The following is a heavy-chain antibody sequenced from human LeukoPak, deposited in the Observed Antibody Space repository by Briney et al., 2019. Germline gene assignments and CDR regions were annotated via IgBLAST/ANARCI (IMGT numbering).Heavy chain of an antibody. Sequence: SETLSLTCTVSGGSISNYYWNWIRQPAGKGLEWIGRIDTSWSTNYNPSLKSRVTMSVDTSKNQFSLKLSSVTAADTAVYYCARGDYGDKTYAFDIRGQGTMVTVSS. CDR3: ARGDYGDKTYAFDI. CDR2: IDTSWST. CDR1: GGSISNYY. J-gene: IGHJ3*02. V-gene: IGHV4-4*07. D-gene: IGHD4-17*01.